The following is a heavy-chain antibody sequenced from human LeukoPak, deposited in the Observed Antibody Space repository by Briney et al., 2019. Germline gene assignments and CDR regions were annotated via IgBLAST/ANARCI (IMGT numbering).Heavy chain of an antibody. Sequence: SETLSLTCAVYGGSFSGYYWSWIRQPPGKGLEWIGEINHSGSTNYNPSLKSRVTISVDTSKNQFSLKLNSVTAADTAVYYCARVISSSGYYGYYYYMDVWGKGTTVTISS. CDR3: ARVISSSGYYGYYYYMDV. CDR1: GGSFSGYY. CDR2: INHSGST. D-gene: IGHD3-22*01. V-gene: IGHV4-34*01. J-gene: IGHJ6*03.